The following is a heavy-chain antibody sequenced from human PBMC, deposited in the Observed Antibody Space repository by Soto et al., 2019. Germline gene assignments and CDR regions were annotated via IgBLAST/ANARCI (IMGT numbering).Heavy chain of an antibody. CDR3: AREQYFDWSYIDY. CDR2: IYYSGST. D-gene: IGHD3-9*01. CDR1: GGSISSGGYY. Sequence: QVQLQESGPGLVKPSQTLSLTCTVSGGSISSGGYYWSWIRQHPGKGLEWIGYIYYSGSTYYNPSLKSRVTISVATSKNQFSLKLSSVTAADTAVYYCAREQYFDWSYIDYWGQGTLVTVSS. J-gene: IGHJ4*02. V-gene: IGHV4-31*03.